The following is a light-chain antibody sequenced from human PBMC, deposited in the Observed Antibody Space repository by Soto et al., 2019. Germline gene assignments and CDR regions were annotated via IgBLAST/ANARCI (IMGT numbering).Light chain of an antibody. CDR2: EVA. CDR1: SSDIGRYNY. CDR3: SSYAGDNRLV. V-gene: IGLV2-8*01. J-gene: IGLJ3*02. Sequence: QSALTQPPSASGSPGQSVTISCTGTSSDIGRYNYVSWYQQHPGKAPKLIVFEVAQRPTGVPDRFSASKSGNTASLTVSGLQAEDEADYYCSSYAGDNRLVFGGGTKLPS.